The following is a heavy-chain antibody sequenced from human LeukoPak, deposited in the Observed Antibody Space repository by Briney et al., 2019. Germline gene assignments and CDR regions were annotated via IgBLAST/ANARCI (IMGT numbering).Heavy chain of an antibody. J-gene: IGHJ2*01. CDR3: AKSYAGYGYFDL. CDR1: GFTFSNYE. CDR2: ISSSASTT. V-gene: IGHV3-48*03. Sequence: HPGGTLRLSCATSGFTFSNYEMNCVRQAPVMGLACVSYISSSASTTYYIDSVKGRFTISRDNAKNSLYLQTNSLKAEDTAVYYCAKSYAGYGYFDLWGRGTLVTVSS. D-gene: IGHD3-16*01.